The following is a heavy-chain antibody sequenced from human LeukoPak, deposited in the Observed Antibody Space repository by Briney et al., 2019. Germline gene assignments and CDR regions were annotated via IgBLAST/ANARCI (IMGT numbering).Heavy chain of an antibody. CDR3: AREPNQLLGAFDI. J-gene: IGHJ3*02. CDR1: GGSISSYY. D-gene: IGHD2-2*01. Sequence: SETLSLTCTVSGGSISSYYWSWIRQPAGGGLEGIGRIYTSGSTNYNPSLKSRVTMSVDTSKNQFSLKLSSVTAADTAVYYCAREPNQLLGAFDIWGQGTMVTVSS. V-gene: IGHV4-4*07. CDR2: IYTSGST.